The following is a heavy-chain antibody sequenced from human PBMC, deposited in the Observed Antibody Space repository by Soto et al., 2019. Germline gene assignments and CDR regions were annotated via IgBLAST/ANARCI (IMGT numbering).Heavy chain of an antibody. Sequence: EVQLVESGGGSVQPGRSLRLSCVASGFTFAESPMHWVRRAPGKGLECVSGNNWTNARITYEDSVRGRFTISRDNAKNALSMEMISLRPEDTALYFCSKESVPQHRYAGAFDTWGHGTMGTVSS. CDR2: NNWTNARI. CDR3: SKESVPQHRYAGAFDT. V-gene: IGHV3-9*01. J-gene: IGHJ3*02. CDR1: GFTFAESP. D-gene: IGHD5-12*01.